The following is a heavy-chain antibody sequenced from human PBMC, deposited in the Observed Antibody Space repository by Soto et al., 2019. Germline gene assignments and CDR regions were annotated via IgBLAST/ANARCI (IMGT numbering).Heavy chain of an antibody. Sequence: GASVKVSCKASGYTFTSYGISWVRQAPGQGLEWMGWISAYNGNTGYAQKLQGRVTMTRNTSISTAYMELSSLRSEDTAVYYCARRGSSGLNYYYYYYMDVWGKGTTVTVSS. CDR3: ARRGSSGLNYYYYYYMDV. J-gene: IGHJ6*03. CDR1: GYTFTSYG. CDR2: ISAYNGNT. V-gene: IGHV1-18*01. D-gene: IGHD6-19*01.